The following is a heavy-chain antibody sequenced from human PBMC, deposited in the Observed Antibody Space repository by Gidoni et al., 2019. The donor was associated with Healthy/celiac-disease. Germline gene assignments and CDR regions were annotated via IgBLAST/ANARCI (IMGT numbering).Heavy chain of an antibody. D-gene: IGHD3-22*01. CDR3: ARHSYRTMIVVRGAFDI. V-gene: IGHV4-39*01. J-gene: IGHJ3*02. CDR1: GASISTRSYY. CDR2: IYYSGST. Sequence: QLQLQESVPGLVKSSETLSLTFTVSGASISTRSYYWGWIRPPPGKGLEWIGSIYYSGSTYYNPSLKSRVNISVDTSKNQFSLKLSSVTAADTAVYYCARHSYRTMIVVRGAFDIWGQGTMVTVSS.